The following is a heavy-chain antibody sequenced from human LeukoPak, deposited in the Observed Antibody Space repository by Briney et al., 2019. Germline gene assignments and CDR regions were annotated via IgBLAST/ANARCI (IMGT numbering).Heavy chain of an antibody. CDR3: ATGGVTGSGPHWYFDL. CDR1: GYSFTSYW. CDR2: IYPGDSDT. D-gene: IGHD3-16*01. J-gene: IGHJ2*01. V-gene: IGHV5-51*01. Sequence: GESLKISCKGSGYSFTSYWIGRVRQMPGKGLEWMGIIYPGDSDTRYSPSFQGQVTISADKSISTAYLQWSSLKASDTAMYYCATGGVTGSGPHWYFDLWGRGTLVTVSS.